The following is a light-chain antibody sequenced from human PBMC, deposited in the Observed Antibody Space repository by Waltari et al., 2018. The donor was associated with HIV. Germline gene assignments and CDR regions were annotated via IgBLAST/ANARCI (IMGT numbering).Light chain of an antibody. Sequence: DILMTQSPSSVSASVGDRVTITCRASQGIAGWLDWYQQKPGKAPKLLIYASSSVASGVPSRFSGSGSGTDFSLTISSLQPEDCGAYYCQQANSFPLSFGGGTKVEIK. CDR1: QGIAGW. V-gene: IGKV1-12*01. CDR3: QQANSFPLS. J-gene: IGKJ4*01. CDR2: ASS.